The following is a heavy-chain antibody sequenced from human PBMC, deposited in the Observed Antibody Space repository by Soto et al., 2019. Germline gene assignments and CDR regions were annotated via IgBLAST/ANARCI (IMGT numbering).Heavy chain of an antibody. D-gene: IGHD2-2*01. Sequence: SETLSLTCTVSGGSISSYYWSWIRQPPGKGLEWIGYIYYSGSTNYNPSLKSRVPISVDTSKNQFSLKLSSVTAADTAVYYCATATYRDIVVVPAAKAYYYYMDVWGKGTTVTVSS. J-gene: IGHJ6*03. CDR3: ATATYRDIVVVPAAKAYYYYMDV. V-gene: IGHV4-59*08. CDR2: IYYSGST. CDR1: GGSISSYY.